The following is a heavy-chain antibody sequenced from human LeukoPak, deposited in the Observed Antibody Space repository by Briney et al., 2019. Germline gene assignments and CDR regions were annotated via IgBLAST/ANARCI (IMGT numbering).Heavy chain of an antibody. V-gene: IGHV3-66*01. Sequence: PGGSLRLSCAASGFTVSSNYMSWVRQAPGKGLEWVSVIYSGGSTYYADSVKGRFTISRDNSKNTLYLQMNSLRAEDTAVYYCARSQYSSSWNYFDYWGQGTLVTVSS. CDR1: GFTVSSNY. CDR3: ARSQYSSSWNYFDY. J-gene: IGHJ4*02. CDR2: IYSGGST. D-gene: IGHD6-13*01.